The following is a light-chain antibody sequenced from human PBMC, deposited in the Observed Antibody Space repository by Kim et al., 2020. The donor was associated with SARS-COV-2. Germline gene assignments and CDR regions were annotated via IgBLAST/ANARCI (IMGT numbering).Light chain of an antibody. J-gene: IGLJ2*01. CDR3: QSADISGTSWI. V-gene: IGLV3-25*03. CDR1: ALPKQV. Sequence: PGQTARITCAGEALPKQVGYGYQQRPGRAPILVVYRDKERPSWIPERFSGSRSGTTLTLTITGVQTEDEADYFCQSADISGTSWIFGGGTQLTVL. CDR2: RDK.